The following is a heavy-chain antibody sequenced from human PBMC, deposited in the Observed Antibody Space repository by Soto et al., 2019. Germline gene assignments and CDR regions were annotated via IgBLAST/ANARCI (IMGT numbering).Heavy chain of an antibody. V-gene: IGHV3-49*03. J-gene: IGHJ6*02. CDR3: ARSGATSKSSMDV. D-gene: IGHD1-26*01. CDR1: GFTFGDYT. CDR2: IRSKAYGGTT. Sequence: PGGSLRLSCVASGFTFGDYTMSWFRQAPGGGLEWVSFIRSKAYGGTTEYAASVKGRFTISRDDSKNSLYLQMNSLRAEDTAVYYCARSGATSKSSMDVWGQGTTVTVSS.